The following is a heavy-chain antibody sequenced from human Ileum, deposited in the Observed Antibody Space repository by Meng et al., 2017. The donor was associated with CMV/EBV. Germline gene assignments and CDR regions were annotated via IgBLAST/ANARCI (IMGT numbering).Heavy chain of an antibody. V-gene: IGHV3-72*01. CDR2: IRNKRNNHIT. J-gene: IGHJ4*02. D-gene: IGHD4-17*01. CDR1: GFTFSDHY. CDR3: ARAAYGHGIDN. Sequence: GESLKTSCAASGFTFSDHYMDWVRQAPGKGLEWVARIRNKRNNHITEYAASAEGRITISRDDPENTLYLQMSGLKIDDPAVYHCARAAYGHGIDNWGQGTLVTVSS.